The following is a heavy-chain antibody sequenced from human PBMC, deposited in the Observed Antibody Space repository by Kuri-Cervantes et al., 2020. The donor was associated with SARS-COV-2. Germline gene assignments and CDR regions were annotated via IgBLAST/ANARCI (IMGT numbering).Heavy chain of an antibody. D-gene: IGHD3-22*01. V-gene: IGHV3-30-3*01. CDR1: GFTFSSYA. CDR3: ASEGSGYYFALPAPQYGMDV. J-gene: IGHJ6*02. Sequence: SLKISCAASGFTFSSYAMHWVRQAPGKGLEWVAVISYDGSNKYYADSVKGRFTISRDNSKNTLYLQMNSLRAEDTAVYYCASEGSGYYFALPAPQYGMDVWDQGTTVTVSS. CDR2: ISYDGSNK.